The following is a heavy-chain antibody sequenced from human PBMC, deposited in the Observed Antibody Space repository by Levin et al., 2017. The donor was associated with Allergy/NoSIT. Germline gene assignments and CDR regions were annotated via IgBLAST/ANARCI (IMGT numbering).Heavy chain of an antibody. V-gene: IGHV3-15*01. CDR2: VKGKTDGGAR. J-gene: IGHJ4*02. CDR3: APDLASLGVGELDF. Sequence: GESLKISCAASGFTFSNAWMTWVRQAPGKGLEWVGRVKGKTDGGARDYAAPVKGRFTISGDDSKNTLHLQMNNLKSEDTAVYYCAPDLASLGVGELDFWGQGTLVTVSS. CDR1: GFTFSNAW. D-gene: IGHD3-10*01.